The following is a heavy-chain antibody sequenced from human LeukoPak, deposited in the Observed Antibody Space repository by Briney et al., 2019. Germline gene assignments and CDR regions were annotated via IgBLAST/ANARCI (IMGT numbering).Heavy chain of an antibody. CDR2: INPNSGGT. J-gene: IGHJ3*02. CDR1: GYTFTDYY. D-gene: IGHD5-24*01. CDR3: ARVVDGYNYGAFDI. V-gene: IGHV1-2*02. Sequence: ASVKVSCKASGYTFTDYYIHRVRQAPGQGLEGMGWINPNSGGTKYARRFQGRVTMTRDASISTAYTELSSLRSDDTAVYYCARVVDGYNYGAFDIWGQGTVVTVSS.